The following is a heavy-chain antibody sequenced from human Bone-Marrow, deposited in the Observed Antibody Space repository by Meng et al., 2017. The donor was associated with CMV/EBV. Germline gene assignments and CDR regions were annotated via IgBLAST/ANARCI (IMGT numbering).Heavy chain of an antibody. CDR3: ARALGISGEWEPIYPFDP. Sequence: SETLSLTCTVSGGSISSGSYFWGWIRQPPGKGLEWIGTIYYSGSTYYNPSLKSRVTISIDTSKNQFSLKLSSVTAADTAVYYCARALGISGEWEPIYPFDPWGQGTLVTVSS. V-gene: IGHV4-39*01. D-gene: IGHD1-26*01. CDR1: GGSISSGSYF. CDR2: IYYSGST. J-gene: IGHJ5*02.